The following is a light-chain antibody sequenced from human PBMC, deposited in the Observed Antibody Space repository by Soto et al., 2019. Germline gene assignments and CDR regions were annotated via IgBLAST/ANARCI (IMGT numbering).Light chain of an antibody. CDR2: RVS. V-gene: IGKV2-24*01. CDR3: MQATQIPHT. J-gene: IGKJ2*01. Sequence: EIVMTQTPPSSPVTLGQPASISCRSSRSLVHSDGNTYLSWLHQRPGQPPRLLIYRVSIRFSGVXDKXSGSGAGTDFTLKIARVEAEDVGFYYCMQATQIPHTFGQGTKLEI. CDR1: RSLVHSDGNTY.